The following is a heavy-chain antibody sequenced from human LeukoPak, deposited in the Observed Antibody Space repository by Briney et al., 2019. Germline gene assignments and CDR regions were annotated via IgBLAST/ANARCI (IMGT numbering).Heavy chain of an antibody. CDR1: GDSVSSNSAA. D-gene: IGHD2-2*01. CDR2: TYYRSKWYN. CDR3: ARGDCSSTSCYHYYGMDV. Sequence: SQTLSLTCAISGDSVSSNSAAWNWIRQSPSRGLEWLGRTYYRSKWYNDYAVSVKSRITINPDTSKNQFSLQLNSVTPEDTAVYYCARGDCSSTSCYHYYGMDVWGQGTTATVSS. J-gene: IGHJ6*02. V-gene: IGHV6-1*01.